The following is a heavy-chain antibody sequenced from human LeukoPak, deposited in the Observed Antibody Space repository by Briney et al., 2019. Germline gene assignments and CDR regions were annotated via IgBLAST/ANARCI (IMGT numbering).Heavy chain of an antibody. V-gene: IGHV3-23*01. CDR1: GFTFSSYA. CDR2: ISGSGGST. CDR3: ARNSITGTTLGP. J-gene: IGHJ5*02. D-gene: IGHD1-7*01. Sequence: GGTLRLSCAASGFTFSSYAMSWVRQAPGKGLEWVSAISGSGGSTYYADSVKGRFTISRDNSKNTLYLQMNSLRAEDTAVYYCARNSITGTTLGPWGQGTLVTVSS.